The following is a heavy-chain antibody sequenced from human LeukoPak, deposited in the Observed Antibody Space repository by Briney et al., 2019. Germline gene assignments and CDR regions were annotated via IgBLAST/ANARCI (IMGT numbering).Heavy chain of an antibody. CDR1: GFTFSSYA. V-gene: IGHV3-23*01. J-gene: IGHJ6*02. Sequence: PGGSLRLSCAASGFTFSSYAMSWVRQAPGKGLEWVSAISGSGGSTYYADSVKGRFTISRDNSKNTLYLQMNSLRAEDTAVYYCAKDDRSWYPPYYYYGMDVWGQGTTVTVSS. CDR2: ISGSGGST. D-gene: IGHD6-13*01. CDR3: AKDDRSWYPPYYYYGMDV.